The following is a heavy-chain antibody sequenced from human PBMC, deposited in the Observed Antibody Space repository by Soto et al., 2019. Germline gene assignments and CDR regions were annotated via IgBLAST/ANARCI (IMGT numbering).Heavy chain of an antibody. V-gene: IGHV3-33*06. J-gene: IGHJ4*02. D-gene: IGHD3-3*01. CDR2: IYYDGSNK. Sequence: PGGSLRLSCAVSGFTFSSYGMNWVRQAPGKGLEWVAAIYYDGSNKYYADSVRGRFTISRDNFKNTLYLHMNSLRAEDTAVYYCAKDPILLITTIYFDYWGQGTLVTVSS. CDR1: GFTFSSYG. CDR3: AKDPILLITTIYFDY.